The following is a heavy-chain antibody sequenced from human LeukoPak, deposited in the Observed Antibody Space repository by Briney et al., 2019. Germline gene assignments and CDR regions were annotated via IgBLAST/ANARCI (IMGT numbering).Heavy chain of an antibody. J-gene: IGHJ5*02. CDR3: ARGSGGSRKFDP. D-gene: IGHD2-15*01. V-gene: IGHV4-59*12. CDR2: IYYSGST. CDR1: GGSISSYY. Sequence: SETLSLTCTVSGGSISSYYWSWIRQPPGKGLEWLGYIYYSGSTNYNPSLKSRVTISVDTSKNQFSLKLSSVTAADTAVYYCARGSGGSRKFDPWGQGTLVTVSS.